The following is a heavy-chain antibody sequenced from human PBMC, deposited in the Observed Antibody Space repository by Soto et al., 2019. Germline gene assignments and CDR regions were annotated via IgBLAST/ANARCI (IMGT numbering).Heavy chain of an antibody. D-gene: IGHD2-21*02. Sequence: QVQLVQSGAEVKKPESSVKVSCKAPGGTFSTYAISWVRQAPGQGLEWMGGIIPMFGTANYAQRFQDRVTITADESTNTGYMEVWCVGLGDTAMDLCACGIQLWRRRIFCCYSGWGEGALVSFFS. CDR2: IIPMFGTA. J-gene: IGHJ4*02. V-gene: IGHV1-69*12. CDR1: GGTFSTYA. CDR3: ACGIQLWRRRIFCCYSG.